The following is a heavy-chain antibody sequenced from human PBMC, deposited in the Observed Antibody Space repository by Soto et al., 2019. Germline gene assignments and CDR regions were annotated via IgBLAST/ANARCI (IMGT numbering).Heavy chain of an antibody. CDR1: GGSISSGGYY. Sequence: SETLSLTCTVSGGSISSGGYYWSWIRQHPGKGLEWIGYIYYSGSTYYNPSLKSRVTISVDTSKNQFSLKLSSVTAADTAVYYCARAGQLPYSNTIDYWGQGTLVTVSS. CDR3: ARAGQLPYSNTIDY. V-gene: IGHV4-31*03. CDR2: IYYSGST. J-gene: IGHJ4*02. D-gene: IGHD4-4*01.